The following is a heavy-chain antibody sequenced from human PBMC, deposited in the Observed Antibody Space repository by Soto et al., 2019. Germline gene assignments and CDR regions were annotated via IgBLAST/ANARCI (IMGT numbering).Heavy chain of an antibody. V-gene: IGHV3-64*01. D-gene: IGHD6-6*01. J-gene: IGHJ6*03. Sequence: EVQLAESGGGLAQPGGSLRPSCAASGFTLSGYAMDWVRQAPGKGLEYVSGISSNGVGTYYANSVQGRFTISRDNSKNTVYLQIGSLRPEDMAVYYCARRARPDFYYMDVWGKGTTVTVSS. CDR3: ARRARPDFYYMDV. CDR2: ISSNGVGT. CDR1: GFTLSGYA.